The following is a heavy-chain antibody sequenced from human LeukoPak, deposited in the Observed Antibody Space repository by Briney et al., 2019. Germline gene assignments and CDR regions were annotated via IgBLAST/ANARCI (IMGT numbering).Heavy chain of an antibody. D-gene: IGHD5-18*01. CDR1: GFSLSTSGMR. Sequence: ESGPALVKPTQTLTLTCTFSGFSLSTSGMRVSWIRQPPGKALEWLARIDWDDDKFYSTSLKTRLTISKDTSKNQVVLTMTNMDPVDTATYYCAREGGYSHAFDIWGQGTMVTVSS. CDR2: IDWDDDK. V-gene: IGHV2-70*04. J-gene: IGHJ3*02. CDR3: AREGGYSHAFDI.